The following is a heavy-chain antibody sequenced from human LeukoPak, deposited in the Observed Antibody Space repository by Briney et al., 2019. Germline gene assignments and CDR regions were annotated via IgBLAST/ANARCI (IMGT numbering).Heavy chain of an antibody. Sequence: PGGSLRLSCAASGFTFSSYSMNWVRQAPGEGLEWVSSISSSSSYIYYADSVKGRFTISRDNAKNSLYLQMNSLRAEDTAVYYCARDYYGSGSSYNWFDPWGQGTLVTVSS. D-gene: IGHD3-10*01. CDR2: ISSSSSYI. CDR3: ARDYYGSGSSYNWFDP. V-gene: IGHV3-21*01. CDR1: GFTFSSYS. J-gene: IGHJ5*02.